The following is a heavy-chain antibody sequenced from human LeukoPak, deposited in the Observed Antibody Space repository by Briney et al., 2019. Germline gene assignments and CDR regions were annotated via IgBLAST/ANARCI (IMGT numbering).Heavy chain of an antibody. D-gene: IGHD1-1*01. Sequence: SETLSLTCTVYGGSISGYFWNWIRQPPGKGLEWIGEINDVGSTNYNPSLKSRVTMSSDTSKNQFSLELTSVTAADTAVYYCARRGNWNEVPPRNWSVPWGQGILVTVSS. CDR2: INDVGST. CDR3: ARRGNWNEVPPRNWSVP. CDR1: GGSISGYF. V-gene: IGHV4-34*01. J-gene: IGHJ5*02.